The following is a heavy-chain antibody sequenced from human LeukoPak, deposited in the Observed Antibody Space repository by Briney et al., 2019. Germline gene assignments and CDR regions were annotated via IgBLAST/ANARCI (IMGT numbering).Heavy chain of an antibody. D-gene: IGHD6-19*01. CDR2: FSSSSTYI. J-gene: IGHJ4*02. Sequence: GGSLRLSCAASGFTFSTYSMNWVRQAPGKGLEWVSSFSSSSTYIYYADSVKGRFTISRDNAKNSLFLQMDSLRAEDTAVYYCATLSSGPTTPRYYFDYWGQGTLVTVSS. CDR3: ATLSSGPTTPRYYFDY. V-gene: IGHV3-21*01. CDR1: GFTFSTYS.